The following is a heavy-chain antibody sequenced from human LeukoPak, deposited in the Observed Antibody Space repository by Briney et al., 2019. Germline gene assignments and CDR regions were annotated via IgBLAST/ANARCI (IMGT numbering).Heavy chain of an antibody. J-gene: IGHJ4*02. V-gene: IGHV3-23*01. Sequence: PGGTLRLPCAASGFTFSSYGINWVRQAPGKGLEWVSAISGSGAGTYYVDSVKGRFTISRDNSKNTLYLQMNSLRAEDTALYYCAKSIHYTVGHPPDYWGQGTLVTVSP. CDR2: ISGSGAGT. CDR1: GFTFSSYG. D-gene: IGHD3-3*01. CDR3: AKSIHYTVGHPPDY.